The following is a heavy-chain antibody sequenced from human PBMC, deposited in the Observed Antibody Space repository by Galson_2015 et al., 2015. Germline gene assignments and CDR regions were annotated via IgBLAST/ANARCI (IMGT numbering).Heavy chain of an antibody. CDR2: IWYDGSNK. J-gene: IGHJ4*02. CDR1: GFTFSGAY. D-gene: IGHD1-26*01. CDR3: ASGSSGSYPFDY. Sequence: SLRLSCAASGFTFSGAYMDWVRQAPGKGLEWVAVIWYDGSNKYYADSVKGRFTISRDNSKNTLYLQMNSLRAEDTAVYYCASGSSGSYPFDYWGQGTPVTVSS. V-gene: IGHV3-33*08.